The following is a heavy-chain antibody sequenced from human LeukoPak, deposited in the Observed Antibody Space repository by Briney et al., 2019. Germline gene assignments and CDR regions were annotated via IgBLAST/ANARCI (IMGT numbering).Heavy chain of an antibody. V-gene: IGHV3-53*01. D-gene: IGHD3-10*01. J-gene: IGHJ4*02. Sequence: PGGSLRLSCAASGFTVGSNYMSWVRQAPGKGLEWVSVIYSGGSTYYADSVKGRFTISRDNSKNTLYLQMNSLRAEDTAVYYCARVGITKNFDYWGQGTLVTVSS. CDR2: IYSGGST. CDR1: GFTVGSNY. CDR3: ARVGITKNFDY.